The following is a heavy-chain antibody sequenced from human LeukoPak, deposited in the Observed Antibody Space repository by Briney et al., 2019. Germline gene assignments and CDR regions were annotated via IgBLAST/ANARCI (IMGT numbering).Heavy chain of an antibody. CDR2: INPSGGST. Sequence: ASVKVSCKASGGTFSSYAISWVRQAPGQGLEWMGIINPSGGSTSYAQKFQGRVTMTRDTSTSTVYMELSSLRSEDTAVYYCARVASSGNDAFDIWGQGTMVTVSS. CDR3: ARVASSGNDAFDI. D-gene: IGHD3-10*01. V-gene: IGHV1-46*01. J-gene: IGHJ3*02. CDR1: GGTFSSYA.